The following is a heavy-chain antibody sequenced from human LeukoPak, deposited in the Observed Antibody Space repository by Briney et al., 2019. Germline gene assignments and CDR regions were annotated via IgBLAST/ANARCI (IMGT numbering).Heavy chain of an antibody. CDR2: INTDGSST. CDR1: GFTFSSYW. V-gene: IGHV3-74*01. Sequence: GGSLRLSCAASGFTFSSYWMHWVRPAPGKGLVWVSRINTDGSSTSYADSVKGRFTISRDNAKNTLYLQMNSLRAEDTAVYYCARSYLGATTVYYFDYWGQGTLVTVSS. CDR3: ARSYLGATTVYYFDY. D-gene: IGHD1-26*01. J-gene: IGHJ4*02.